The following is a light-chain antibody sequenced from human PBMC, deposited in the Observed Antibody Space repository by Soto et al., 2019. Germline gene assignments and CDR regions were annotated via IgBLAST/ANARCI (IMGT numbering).Light chain of an antibody. Sequence: QLVLTQSSSASASLGSSVKLTCTLSSGHSSYIIAWHQQQPGKAPRYLMKLEGSGSYNKGSGVPDRFSGSSSGADRYLTISNLQSEDEADYYCETWDSKGVFGGGTKLTVL. CDR1: SGHSSYI. CDR3: ETWDSKGV. V-gene: IGLV4-60*03. J-gene: IGLJ2*01. CDR2: LEGSGSY.